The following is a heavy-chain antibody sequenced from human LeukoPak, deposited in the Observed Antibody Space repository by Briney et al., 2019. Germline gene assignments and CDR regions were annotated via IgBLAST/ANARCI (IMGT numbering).Heavy chain of an antibody. Sequence: PSETLSLTCTMSGGSISTYYWSWVRHSPGKGLEWIGFIQYSGNTKSNPSLKGRVTISLDMSKNQFSLRLTSATAADTAVYYCARETNNWAMDYWGQGTLVTVSS. CDR3: ARETNNWAMDY. J-gene: IGHJ4*02. D-gene: IGHD1-20*01. CDR2: IQYSGNT. CDR1: GGSISTYY. V-gene: IGHV4-59*01.